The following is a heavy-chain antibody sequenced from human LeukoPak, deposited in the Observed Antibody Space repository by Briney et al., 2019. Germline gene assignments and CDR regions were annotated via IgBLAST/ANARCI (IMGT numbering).Heavy chain of an antibody. CDR3: ARATLYYYDNSGLHI. CDR2: ISYDGSNK. CDR1: GFIFSSYG. V-gene: IGHV3-30*03. D-gene: IGHD3-22*01. J-gene: IGHJ3*02. Sequence: PGRSLRLSCAASGFIFSSYGMHWVRQAPGKGLEWVAVISYDGSNKYYADSVKGRFTISRDNSKNTVYLQMNSLRAEDTAVYYCARATLYYYDNSGLHIWGQGTMVTVSS.